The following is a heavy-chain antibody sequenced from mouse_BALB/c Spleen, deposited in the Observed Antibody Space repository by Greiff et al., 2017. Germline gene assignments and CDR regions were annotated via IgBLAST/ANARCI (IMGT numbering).Heavy chain of an antibody. J-gene: IGHJ2*01. V-gene: IGHV1-82*01. D-gene: IGHD3-3*01. CDR2: IYPGDGDT. CDR1: GYAFSSSW. CDR3: AREGTFDY. Sequence: QVQLQQSGPELVKPGASVKISCKASGYAFSSSWMNWVKQRPGQGLEWIGRIYPGDGDTNYNGKFKGKATLTADKSSSTAYMQLSSLTSVDSAVYFCAREGTFDYWGQGTTLTVSS.